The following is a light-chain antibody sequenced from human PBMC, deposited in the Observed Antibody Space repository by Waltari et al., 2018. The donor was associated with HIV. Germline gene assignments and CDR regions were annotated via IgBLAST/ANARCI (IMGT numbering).Light chain of an antibody. CDR2: EVS. J-gene: IGLJ2*01. V-gene: IGLV2-14*01. CDR3: SSYTSSNAYVV. CDR1: SSDVGAYNF. Sequence: QSALTQPASVSGSPGQSITISCTGTSSDVGAYNFVSWYQQYPAKAPKPMIYEVSNRRSGVSDRFSGSKSDNAASLTISGLQAEDEADYYCSSYTSSNAYVVFGGGTKLTVL.